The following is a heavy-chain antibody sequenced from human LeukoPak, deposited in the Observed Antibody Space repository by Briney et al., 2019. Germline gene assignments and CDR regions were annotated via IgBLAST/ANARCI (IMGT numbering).Heavy chain of an antibody. CDR2: IYLSGST. V-gene: IGHV4-34*01. CDR3: ARGRRLGYCSGGSCYTWFDP. D-gene: IGHD2-15*01. CDR1: AGSFSGYY. J-gene: IGHJ5*02. Sequence: SQTLSLTCAVYAGSFSGYYWSWIHQPPRNWLEWIGEIYLSGSTNYNPSLKSRVTISVDTSKKQFSLKLSSVTAADTAVYYCARGRRLGYCSGGSCYTWFDPWGQGTLVTVSS.